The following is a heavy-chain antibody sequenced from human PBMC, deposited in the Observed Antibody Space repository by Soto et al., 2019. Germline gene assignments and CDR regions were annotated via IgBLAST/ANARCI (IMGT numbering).Heavy chain of an antibody. D-gene: IGHD2-15*01. CDR1: SGSISSGNW. CDR3: ARVFSSRCGWMYYFVF. J-gene: IGHJ4*02. Sequence: QVQLQESGPGLVESSGTLSLTCEVSSGSISSGNWWSWVRQPPGKGLEWIGEIYYTGATNYNPSLKSRVTMTIDKSKYHFCLTLRSATAAYTAVYYCARVFSSRCGWMYYFVFWCQGILVSVSS. CDR2: IYYTGAT. V-gene: IGHV4-4*02.